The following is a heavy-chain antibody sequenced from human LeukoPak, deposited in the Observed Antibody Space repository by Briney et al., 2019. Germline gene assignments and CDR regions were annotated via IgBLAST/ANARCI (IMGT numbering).Heavy chain of an antibody. CDR3: ARGQPPSYYDMDV. V-gene: IGHV3-33*01. D-gene: IGHD6-13*01. J-gene: IGHJ6*02. Sequence: HPGGSLRLSCAASGFTFSSYGMHWVRQAPGKGLEWVAVIWSDGSSKHYADSVKGRFTISRDHSKNTLYLQMNGLRAEGTAVYYCARGQPPSYYDMDVWGQGTTVSVSS. CDR1: GFTFSSYG. CDR2: IWSDGSSK.